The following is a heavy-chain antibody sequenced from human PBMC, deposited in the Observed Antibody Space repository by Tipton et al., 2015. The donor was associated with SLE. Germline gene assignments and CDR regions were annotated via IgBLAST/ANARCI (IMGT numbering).Heavy chain of an antibody. CDR2: INSDIDGGTT. CDR1: RLTFSDAW. J-gene: IGHJ4*02. V-gene: IGHV3-15*01. D-gene: IGHD4-11*01. CDR3: TTAGGTTDY. Sequence: SLRLSCAASRLTFSDAWMNWVRQAPGKGLEWVGRINSDIDGGTTDYAAPVKGRFTISRDDSKNMLYLHMSNLKSDDTAMYYCTTAGGTTDYWGQGTLVTVSS.